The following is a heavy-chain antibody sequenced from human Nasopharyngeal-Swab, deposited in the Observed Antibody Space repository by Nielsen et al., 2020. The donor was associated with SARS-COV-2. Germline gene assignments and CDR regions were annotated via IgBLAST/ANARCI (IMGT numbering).Heavy chain of an antibody. Sequence: SETLSLTCTVSGGSISSYYWSWIRQPPGKGLEWIGYIYYSGSTNYNPSLKSRVTISVDTSKNQFSLKLTSVTAADTAVYYCASNSTSWYGGAFDIWGQGTMVTVSS. J-gene: IGHJ3*02. CDR3: ASNSTSWYGGAFDI. CDR1: GGSISSYY. V-gene: IGHV4-59*01. D-gene: IGHD2-2*01. CDR2: IYYSGST.